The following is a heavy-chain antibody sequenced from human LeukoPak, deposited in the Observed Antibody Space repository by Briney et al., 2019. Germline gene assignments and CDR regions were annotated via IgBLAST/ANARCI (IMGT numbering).Heavy chain of an antibody. D-gene: IGHD3-3*01. J-gene: IGHJ4*02. V-gene: IGHV1-8*03. CDR3: ARGPYYDFWSGRQKSFDY. CDR1: GYTFTSYD. CDR2: MNPNSGNT. Sequence: GASVKVSCKASGYTFTSYDINWVRQATGQGLEWMGWMNPNSGNTGYAQKFQGRVTITRNTSISTAYMELSSLRSEDTAVYYCARGPYYDFWSGRQKSFDYWAQGPLVTVS.